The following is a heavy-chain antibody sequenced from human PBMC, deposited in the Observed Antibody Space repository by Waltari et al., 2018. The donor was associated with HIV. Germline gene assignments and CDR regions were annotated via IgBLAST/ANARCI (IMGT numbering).Heavy chain of an antibody. Sequence: QVQLQESGPGLVQPSGTLFLTCAVSGGSISRHYSCTWVRQPPGKGLEWIGEIFHSGVTYYNPSLKSRVTISVDKSKNQFSLKLNSVTAADTAMYYCARDVYTSGWVTHSGMDVWGQGTTVTVSS. CDR1: GGSISRHYS. J-gene: IGHJ6*02. CDR3: ARDVYTSGWVTHSGMDV. D-gene: IGHD6-19*01. V-gene: IGHV4-4*02. CDR2: IFHSGVT.